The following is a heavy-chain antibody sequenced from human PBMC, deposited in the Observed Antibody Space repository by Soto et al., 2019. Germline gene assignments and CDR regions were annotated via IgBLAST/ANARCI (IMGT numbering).Heavy chain of an antibody. V-gene: IGHV5-51*01. J-gene: IGHJ6*02. D-gene: IGHD3-10*01. CDR3: ARLETYYYGSGNPYYYGMDV. Sequence: PGESLKISCKGSGYRFTTYWIGWVRQMPGKGLEWMGIIYPGDSDTRYSPSFEDQVTISADKSISTAYLQWRRLEASDTAMYYCARLETYYYGSGNPYYYGMDVWGQGTTVTVSS. CDR2: IYPGDSDT. CDR1: GYRFTTYW.